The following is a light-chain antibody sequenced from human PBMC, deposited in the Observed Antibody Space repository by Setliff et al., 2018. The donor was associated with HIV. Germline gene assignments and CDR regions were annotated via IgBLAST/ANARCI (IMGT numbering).Light chain of an antibody. CDR3: AAYTTSRTLV. CDR1: TSDIGGYNY. CDR2: GVH. Sequence: QPASVSGSPGQSIAISCTGTTSDIGGYNYVSWYQQHPGNAPKLIVHGVHIRPSGVSDRFSGSKSANTASLTISGLHLEDEADYYCAAYTTSRTLVFGTGTKVTVL. V-gene: IGLV2-14*01. J-gene: IGLJ1*01.